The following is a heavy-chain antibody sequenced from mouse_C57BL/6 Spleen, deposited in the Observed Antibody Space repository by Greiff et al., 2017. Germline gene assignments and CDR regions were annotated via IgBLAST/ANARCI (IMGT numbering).Heavy chain of an antibody. J-gene: IGHJ1*03. CDR3: AREGGYDGYPWYFDV. V-gene: IGHV3-6*01. CDR2: ISYDGSN. D-gene: IGHD2-3*01. Sequence: EVQVVESGPGLVKPSQSLSLTCSVTGYSITSGYYWNWIRQFPGNKLEWMGYISYDGSNNYNPSLKNLISITRDTTKNQFFLKLNSVTTEDTATYYCAREGGYDGYPWYFDVWGTGTTVTVSS. CDR1: GYSITSGYY.